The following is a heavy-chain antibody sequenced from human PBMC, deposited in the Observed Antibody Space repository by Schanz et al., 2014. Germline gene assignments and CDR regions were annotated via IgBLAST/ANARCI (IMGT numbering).Heavy chain of an antibody. CDR2: LSGSGGST. CDR1: GFTVSSNH. V-gene: IGHV3-23*01. J-gene: IGHJ6*02. Sequence: EVQLLESGGGLVQPGGSLRLSCAVSGFTVSSNHMSWVRQAPGKGLEWVSALSGSGGSTYYADSVKGRFTISRDNSKNILYLQMNSLRAEDTAVYYCAKARRKSNCSGGRCFHYSYYGMDVWGQGTTVTVSS. D-gene: IGHD2-15*01. CDR3: AKARRKSNCSGGRCFHYSYYGMDV.